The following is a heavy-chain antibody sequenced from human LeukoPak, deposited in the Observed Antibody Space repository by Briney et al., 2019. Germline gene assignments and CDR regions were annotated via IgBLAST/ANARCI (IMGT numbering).Heavy chain of an antibody. Sequence: GGSLRLSCAASGFTFSSYGMHWVRQAPGKGLEWVAVISYDGSNKYYADSVKGRFTISRDNAKNSLYLQMNSLRAEDTAVYYCARVCGSYCYDAFDIWGQGTMVTVSS. J-gene: IGHJ3*02. V-gene: IGHV3-30*03. CDR2: ISYDGSNK. D-gene: IGHD1-26*01. CDR3: ARVCGSYCYDAFDI. CDR1: GFTFSSYG.